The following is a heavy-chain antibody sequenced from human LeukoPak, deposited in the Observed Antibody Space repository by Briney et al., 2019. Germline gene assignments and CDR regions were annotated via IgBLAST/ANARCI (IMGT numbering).Heavy chain of an antibody. CDR3: ARSRLVTDYHFDY. J-gene: IGHJ4*02. D-gene: IGHD3-9*01. V-gene: IGHV4-61*02. CDR1: GGSLVSGSDS. CDR2: IYTSGST. Sequence: TSETLSLTCTVSGGSLVSGSDSWSWIRQPAGKGLEWIGRIYTSGSTNYNPSLKSRVTISVDTSKNQLSLKLNSVTATDTAEYYCARSRLVTDYHFDYWGQGTLVTVSS.